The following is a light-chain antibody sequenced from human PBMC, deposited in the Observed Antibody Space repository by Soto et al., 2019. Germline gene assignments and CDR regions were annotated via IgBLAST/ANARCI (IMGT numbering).Light chain of an antibody. CDR2: AAS. Sequence: DIQLTQSPSFLSASVGDRVTITCRASQGITTYLAWYQQKPGKAPKLLIYAASTLQSGVPSRFSGSGSGTEFTLAISSLQPEDFAIYYCQQLKSYPLTFGGGTKLEIK. V-gene: IGKV1-9*01. CDR3: QQLKSYPLT. CDR1: QGITTY. J-gene: IGKJ4*01.